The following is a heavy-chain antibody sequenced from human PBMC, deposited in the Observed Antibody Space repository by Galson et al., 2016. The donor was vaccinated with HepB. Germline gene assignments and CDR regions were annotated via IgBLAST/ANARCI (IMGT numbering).Heavy chain of an antibody. D-gene: IGHD2-21*01. V-gene: IGHV4-39*01. CDR1: GGSISSSSYY. J-gene: IGHJ5*02. CDR2: IYVSGTT. Sequence: SLTCTVSGGSISSSSYYWGWIRQPPGKGLDCIGTIYVSGTTYYNPSLKSRVTMSIDTSKNQFPLKLASVTAADTAVYYCARVGDRAWPPDNRFDPWGQGILVTVSS. CDR3: ARVGDRAWPPDNRFDP.